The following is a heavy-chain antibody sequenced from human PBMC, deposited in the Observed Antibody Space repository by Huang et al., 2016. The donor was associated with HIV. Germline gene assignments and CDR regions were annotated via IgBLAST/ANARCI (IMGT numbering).Heavy chain of an antibody. Sequence: QVQLQQWGAGLLKPSETLSLTCAVYGGSFSVYYWSWVRQSPGKGRAGIGEINHSGSTNYNPSLKSRLTISVETSKNQFSLKLSSVTAADTAVYYCARERMMSWLDDHDAFDIWGQGTMVTVSS. CDR1: GGSFSVYY. CDR3: ARERMMSWLDDHDAFDI. V-gene: IGHV4-34*01. J-gene: IGHJ3*02. D-gene: IGHD1-1*01. CDR2: INHSGST.